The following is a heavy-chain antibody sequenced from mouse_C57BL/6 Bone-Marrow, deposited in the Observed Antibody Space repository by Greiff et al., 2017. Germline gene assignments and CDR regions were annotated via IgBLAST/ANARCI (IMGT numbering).Heavy chain of an antibody. CDR2: SYPRDGST. CDR3: ARDYGSSYWYFDV. V-gene: IGHV1-85*01. CDR1: GYTFTSYD. D-gene: IGHD1-1*01. Sequence: VKLQESGPELVKPGASVKLSCKASGYTFTSYDINWVKPRPGQGLEWIGWSYPRDGSTKYNEKFKGKATLTVDTSSSTAYMELHSLTSEDSAVYFCARDYGSSYWYFDVWGTGTTVTVSS. J-gene: IGHJ1*03.